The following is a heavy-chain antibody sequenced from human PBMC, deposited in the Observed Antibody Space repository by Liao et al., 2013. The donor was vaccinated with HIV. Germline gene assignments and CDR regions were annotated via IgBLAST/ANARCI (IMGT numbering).Heavy chain of an antibody. CDR2: IYTSGST. Sequence: QVQLQESGPGLAKPSETLSLTCIVSGGSINSGSHYWSWIRQPAGKGLEWIGHIYTSGSTTYNPSLKSRVTISVDTSKNQFSLKLSSVTAADTAVYYCARGGRRDYYSRSDYYYYYMDVWAKGPRSPSP. V-gene: IGHV4-61*02. D-gene: IGHD4-17*01. CDR1: GGSINSGSHY. J-gene: IGHJ6*03. CDR3: ARGGRRDYYSRSDYYYYYMDV.